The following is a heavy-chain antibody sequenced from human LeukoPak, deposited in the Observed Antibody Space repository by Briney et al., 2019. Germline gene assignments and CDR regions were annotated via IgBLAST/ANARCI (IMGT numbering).Heavy chain of an antibody. D-gene: IGHD6-13*01. V-gene: IGHV4-61*02. CDR2: IYTSGST. CDR1: GGSISSDYYS. J-gene: IGHJ6*03. Sequence: TSETLSLTCTVSGGSISSDYYSWSWIRQPAGKGLEWIGRIYTSGSTNYNPSLKSRVTISVDTSKNHFSLELTSVTAADTAVYYCARSYRSSSVLSYYYFYMDVWGKGTTVTVSS. CDR3: ARSYRSSSVLSYYYFYMDV.